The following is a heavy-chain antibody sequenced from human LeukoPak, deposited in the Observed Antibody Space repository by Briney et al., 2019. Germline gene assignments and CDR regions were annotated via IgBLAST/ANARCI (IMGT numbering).Heavy chain of an antibody. V-gene: IGHV4-59*01. D-gene: IGHD6-13*01. J-gene: IGHJ4*02. Sequence: PSETLSLTCTVSGGSISSYYWSWIRQPPGKGLEWIGYIYYSGSTNYNPSLKSRVTISVDTSKNQLSLKPSSVTAADTAVYYCARAIAAAGNYFDYWGQGTLVTVSS. CDR2: IYYSGST. CDR3: ARAIAAAGNYFDY. CDR1: GGSISSYY.